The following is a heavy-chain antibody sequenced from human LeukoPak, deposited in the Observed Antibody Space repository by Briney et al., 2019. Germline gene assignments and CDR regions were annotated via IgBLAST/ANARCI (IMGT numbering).Heavy chain of an antibody. CDR2: IYFSGST. Sequence: SQTLSLTCTVSGVSVGSGDYFWGWIRQPPGKGLEWIGYIYFSGSTDSNPSLESRVTVSIDTSKNQFSLKLRSVTAADTAVYYCTRNASPEYWGQGLLVTVSS. D-gene: IGHD1-14*01. CDR1: GVSVGSGDYF. V-gene: IGHV4-30-4*08. CDR3: TRNASPEY. J-gene: IGHJ4*02.